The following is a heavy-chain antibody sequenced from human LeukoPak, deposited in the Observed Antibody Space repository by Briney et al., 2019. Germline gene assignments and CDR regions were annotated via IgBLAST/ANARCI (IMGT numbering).Heavy chain of an antibody. D-gene: IGHD2-2*01. CDR1: GFNFSSHW. CDR2: IGQDGTEK. V-gene: IGHV3-7*01. Sequence: GGSLGLSCAASGFNFSSHWMSWVRQAPGKGLEWVANIGQDGTEKNYVDSVKGRFTISRDNAKNSLYLQMSSLRAEDTAAYHCARGYCSGTSCFGAFDMWGQGTMVPVSS. J-gene: IGHJ3*02. CDR3: ARGYCSGTSCFGAFDM.